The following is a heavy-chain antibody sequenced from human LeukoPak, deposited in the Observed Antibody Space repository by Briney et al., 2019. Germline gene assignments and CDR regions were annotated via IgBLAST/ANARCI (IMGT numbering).Heavy chain of an antibody. Sequence: LPGGSLRLSCAASGNYLMHWVRQVPGKGLVWVSHINSDGSWTSYADSVRGRFTISKDNAKNTVYLQMNSLRAEDTAVYYCVSFYETYWGRGTLVTVSS. CDR1: GNYL. CDR2: INSDGSWT. CDR3: VSFYETY. J-gene: IGHJ4*02. D-gene: IGHD2/OR15-2a*01. V-gene: IGHV3-74*01.